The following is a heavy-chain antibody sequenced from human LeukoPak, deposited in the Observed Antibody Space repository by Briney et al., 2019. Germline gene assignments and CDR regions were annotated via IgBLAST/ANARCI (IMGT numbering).Heavy chain of an antibody. V-gene: IGHV1-69*05. J-gene: IGHJ5*02. CDR3: ARDVHGDYGSGWFDP. CDR1: GGTFNNSA. D-gene: IGHD4-17*01. CDR2: IMPLFGTA. Sequence: SVNVSCKTSGGTFNNSAISWVRQAPGQGLEWLGGIMPLFGTAGYAQKFQGRVTITKDESTRTVYLELTSLTSDDTAVYYCARDVHGDYGSGWFDPWGQGTLVSVSS.